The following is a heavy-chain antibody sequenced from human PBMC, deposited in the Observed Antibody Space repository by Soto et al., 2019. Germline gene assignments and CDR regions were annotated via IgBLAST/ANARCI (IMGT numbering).Heavy chain of an antibody. D-gene: IGHD3-22*01. V-gene: IGHV3-48*01. J-gene: IGHJ4*02. CDR2: ISGSGTTI. Sequence: EVHLVESGGGLVQPGGSLRLSCAASGFIFSSYAINWVRQAPGKGLEWVSYISGSGTTIYYEDSVKGRCTISRDYAKSSLYLQMNILRAEDTAMYYCASFSRMADGYYWGQGTLVTVSS. CDR1: GFIFSSYA. CDR3: ASFSRMADGYY.